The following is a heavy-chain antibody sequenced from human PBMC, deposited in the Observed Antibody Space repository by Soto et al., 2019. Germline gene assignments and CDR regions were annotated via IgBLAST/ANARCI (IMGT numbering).Heavy chain of an antibody. V-gene: IGHV1-69*13. Sequence: ASVKVSFKASGGTFSSYAISWVRQAPGQGLEWMGGIIPIFGTANYAQKFQGRVTITADESTSTAYMELSSLRSEDTAVYYCARVPLTYYYDSSGYWWFDPWGQGTLVTVSS. CDR1: GGTFSSYA. D-gene: IGHD3-22*01. CDR2: IIPIFGTA. J-gene: IGHJ5*02. CDR3: ARVPLTYYYDSSGYWWFDP.